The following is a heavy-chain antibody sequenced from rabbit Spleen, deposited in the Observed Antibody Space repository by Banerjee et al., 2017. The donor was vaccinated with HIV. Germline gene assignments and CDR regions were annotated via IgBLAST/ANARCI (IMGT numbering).Heavy chain of an antibody. V-gene: IGHV1S40*01. D-gene: IGHD1-1*01. CDR1: GFSFSSANY. J-gene: IGHJ4*01. CDR2: IVGSSSGFT. CDR3: ARDLAAWNSGSYAFNL. Sequence: QSLEESGGDLVKPGASLTLTCTVSGFSFSSANYMCWVRQAPGKGLEWISCIVGSSSGFTYSATWAKGRFTCSKTSSTTVDLKMTSLTAADTATYFCARDLAAWNSGSYAFNLWGQGTLVTVS.